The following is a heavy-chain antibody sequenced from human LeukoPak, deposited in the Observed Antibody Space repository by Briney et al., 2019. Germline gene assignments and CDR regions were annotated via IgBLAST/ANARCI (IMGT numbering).Heavy chain of an antibody. Sequence: SETLSLTCAVYGGSFSGYYWSWIRQPPGKGLEWIGEINHSGSTNYNPSLKSRVTISVDTSKNQFSLKLSSATAADTAVYYCARWGWLRPIDYWGQGTLVTVSS. CDR1: GGSFSGYY. V-gene: IGHV4-34*01. CDR3: ARWGWLRPIDY. D-gene: IGHD5-12*01. CDR2: INHSGST. J-gene: IGHJ4*02.